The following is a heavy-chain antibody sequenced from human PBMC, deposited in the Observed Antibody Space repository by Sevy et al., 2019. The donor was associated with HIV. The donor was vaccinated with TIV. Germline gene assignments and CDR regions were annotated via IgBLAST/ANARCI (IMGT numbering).Heavy chain of an antibody. D-gene: IGHD1-26*01. V-gene: IGHV3-48*01. CDR1: GFTLSGYS. CDR2: ISSSSNTI. Sequence: GGSLRLSCEAFGFTLSGYSMNWVRQAPGKGLEWVSSISSSSNTIYYADSVKGRFTISRDNAKNSLYLQMNSLRAEDTAVYYCARGRLAGGATDAFDSWGQGTMVTVSS. J-gene: IGHJ3*01. CDR3: ARGRLAGGATDAFDS.